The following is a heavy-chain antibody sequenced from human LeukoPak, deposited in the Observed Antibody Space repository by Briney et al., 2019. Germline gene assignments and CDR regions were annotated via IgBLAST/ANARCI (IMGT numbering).Heavy chain of an antibody. D-gene: IGHD6-25*01. J-gene: IGHJ4*02. CDR3: AGIGPAANVDY. Sequence: SETLSLTCTVSGGSISSSSYYWGWIRQPPGKGLEWIGSIHYSGSTYYNPSLKSRVTISVDTSKNTFSLKLSSVTAADTAVYYCAGIGPAANVDYWGQGTLVTVSS. CDR2: IHYSGST. V-gene: IGHV4-39*01. CDR1: GGSISSSSYY.